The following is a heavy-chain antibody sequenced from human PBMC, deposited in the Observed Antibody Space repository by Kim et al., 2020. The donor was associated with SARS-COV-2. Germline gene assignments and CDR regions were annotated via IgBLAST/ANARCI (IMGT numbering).Heavy chain of an antibody. CDR3: ARSMVRGVTPSGY. V-gene: IGHV1-3*01. J-gene: IGHJ4*02. Sequence: YSQKFQGRVTITRDTSASTAYMELSSLRSEDTAVYYCARSMVRGVTPSGYWGQGTLVTVSS. D-gene: IGHD3-10*01.